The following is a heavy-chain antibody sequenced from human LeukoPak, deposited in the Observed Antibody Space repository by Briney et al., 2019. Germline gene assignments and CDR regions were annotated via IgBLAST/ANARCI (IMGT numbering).Heavy chain of an antibody. Sequence: GESLRLSCAASGFTFSFYDMHWVRQATGIGLEWVSAIGTAGDTYYPGSVKGRFTISRENAKNSLYLQMNSLRAGDTAVYYCARGYCSGGSCYGPSSDAFDIWGQGTMVTVSS. D-gene: IGHD2-15*01. V-gene: IGHV3-13*01. CDR2: IGTAGDT. J-gene: IGHJ3*02. CDR1: GFTFSFYD. CDR3: ARGYCSGGSCYGPSSDAFDI.